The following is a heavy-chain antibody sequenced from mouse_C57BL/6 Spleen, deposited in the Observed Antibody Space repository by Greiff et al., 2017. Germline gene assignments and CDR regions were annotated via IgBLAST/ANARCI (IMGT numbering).Heavy chain of an antibody. Sequence: VKLQQSGPELVKPGASVKISCKASGYAFSSSWMNWVKQRPGKGLEWIGRIYPGDGDTNYNGKFKGKATLTADKSSSTAYMQLSSLTSEDSAVYVCSKGGGIGAMDYWGQGTSVTVSS. CDR2: IYPGDGDT. CDR3: SKGGGIGAMDY. V-gene: IGHV1-82*01. CDR1: GYAFSSSW. J-gene: IGHJ4*01. D-gene: IGHD2-14*01.